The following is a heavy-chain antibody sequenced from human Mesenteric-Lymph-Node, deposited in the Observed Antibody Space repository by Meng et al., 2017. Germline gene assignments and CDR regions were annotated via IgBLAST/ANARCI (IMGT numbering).Heavy chain of an antibody. CDR2: ISSSSSYI. CDR3: ARDCGGDCWNWFDP. D-gene: IGHD2-21*02. Sequence: GESLKISCAASGFTFSSHSMNWVRQAPGKGLEWVSSISSSSSYIYYADSVKGRFTISRDNAKNSLDLQMNSLRAEDTAVYYCARDCGGDCWNWFDPWGQGTLVTVSS. CDR1: GFTFSSHS. J-gene: IGHJ5*02. V-gene: IGHV3-21*01.